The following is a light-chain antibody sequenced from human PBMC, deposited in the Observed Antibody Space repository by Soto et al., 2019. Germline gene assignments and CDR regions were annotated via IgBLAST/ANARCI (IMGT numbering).Light chain of an antibody. J-gene: IGKJ1*01. Sequence: EIVLKQSPGTLSLSPGESATLSCRASQSVGSSYLAWYRQKPGQAPRLLIYGASSRATGIPDRFSGGGSGTDFTLTISRLEPEDFAVYYCQQYGSSPSTFGQGTKVEIK. CDR1: QSVGSSY. CDR2: GAS. V-gene: IGKV3-20*01. CDR3: QQYGSSPST.